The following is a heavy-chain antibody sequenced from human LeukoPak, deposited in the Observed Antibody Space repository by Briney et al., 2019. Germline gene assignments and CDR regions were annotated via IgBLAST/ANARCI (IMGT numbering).Heavy chain of an antibody. V-gene: IGHV4-39*07. Sequence: PSETLSLTCTVSGGSISSSSYYWGWIRQPPGKGLEWIGSIYYSGSTYYNPSLKSRVTISVDTSKNQFSLKLSSVTAADTAVYYCAGGEKTWIQLWLIGAVIKFDYWGQGTLVTVSS. CDR2: IYYSGST. CDR1: GGSISSSSYY. J-gene: IGHJ4*02. D-gene: IGHD5-18*01. CDR3: AGGEKTWIQLWLIGAVIKFDY.